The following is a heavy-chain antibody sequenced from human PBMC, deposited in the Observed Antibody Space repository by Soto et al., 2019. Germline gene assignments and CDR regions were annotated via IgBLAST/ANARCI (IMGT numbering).Heavy chain of an antibody. Sequence: SETLSLTCAVDGGSFSGYYLSWIRQPPGKGLEWIGEINHSGSTNYNPSLKSRVTISVDTSKNQFSLKLSSVTAADTAVYYCARGGGIVVVPAGANWFDPWGQGTLVTVSS. V-gene: IGHV4-34*01. D-gene: IGHD2-2*01. J-gene: IGHJ5*02. CDR2: INHSGST. CDR1: GGSFSGYY. CDR3: ARGGGIVVVPAGANWFDP.